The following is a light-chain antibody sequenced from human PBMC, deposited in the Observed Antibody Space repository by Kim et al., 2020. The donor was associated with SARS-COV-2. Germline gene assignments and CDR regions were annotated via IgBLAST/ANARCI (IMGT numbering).Light chain of an antibody. CDR1: NSNIGSNT. J-gene: IGLJ2*01. CDR3: AAWDDSLNGVI. CDR2: SNN. V-gene: IGLV1-44*01. Sequence: GQRVTISYSGSNSNIGSNTVNWYQHLPGTAPKLLIYSNNQRPSGVPDRFSGSKSGTSASLAFSGLQSEDEADYYCAAWDDSLNGVIFGGGTQLTVL.